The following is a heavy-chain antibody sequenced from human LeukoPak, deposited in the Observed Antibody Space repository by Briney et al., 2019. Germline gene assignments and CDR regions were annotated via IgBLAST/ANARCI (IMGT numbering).Heavy chain of an antibody. D-gene: IGHD1-26*01. Sequence: GGSLRLSCAASGFTFSNYWMHWVRHAPGKGLVWVSRINGDGSSTSYADSVKGRFTISRDNAKNTLYLQMNSLRAEDTAVYYCARESSVGAHKAFDYWGQGTLVTVSS. CDR2: INGDGSST. J-gene: IGHJ4*02. CDR1: GFTFSNYW. V-gene: IGHV3-74*01. CDR3: ARESSVGAHKAFDY.